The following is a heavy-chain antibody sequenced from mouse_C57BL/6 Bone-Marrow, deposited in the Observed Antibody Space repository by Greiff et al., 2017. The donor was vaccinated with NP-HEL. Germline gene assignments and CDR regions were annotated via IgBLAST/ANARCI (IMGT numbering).Heavy chain of an antibody. Sequence: EVQLQQSGPELVKPGASVKISCKASGYTFTDYYMNWVKQSHGKSLEWIGDINPNNGGTSYNQKFKGKATLTVDKSSSTAYMELRSLTSEDSAVYYCARDGSSYGYWYFDVWGTGTTVTVSS. V-gene: IGHV1-26*01. J-gene: IGHJ1*03. D-gene: IGHD1-1*01. CDR3: ARDGSSYGYWYFDV. CDR2: INPNNGGT. CDR1: GYTFTDYY.